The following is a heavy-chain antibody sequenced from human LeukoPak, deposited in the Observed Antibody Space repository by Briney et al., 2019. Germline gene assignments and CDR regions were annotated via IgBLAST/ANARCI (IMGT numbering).Heavy chain of an antibody. D-gene: IGHD3-10*01. V-gene: IGHV3-74*01. J-gene: IGHJ5*02. CDR2: MSSDESTT. CDR3: ARGRGPYGWFDP. Sequence: GVSLRLSCAASGFTLSSYWMHWARQTPGKGLVWVSRMSSDESTTNYADSVRGRFTISRDNAKNALYLQMNNLRTEDTAIYFCARGRGPYGWFDPWGQGTLVTVSS. CDR1: GFTLSSYW.